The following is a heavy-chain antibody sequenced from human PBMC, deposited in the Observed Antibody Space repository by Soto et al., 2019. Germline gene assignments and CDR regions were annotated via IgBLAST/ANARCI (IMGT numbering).Heavy chain of an antibody. CDR2: INPSDEST. V-gene: IGHV1-46*01. Sequence: ASVKVSCKASGYTFTSYFMHWVRQAPGKGLEWMGRINPSDESTGHAQDFQGRVIMTTDTSTATVYMELNSLRSEDTAVYYCARGGVVVVPAGIIGARGPGILVTV. D-gene: IGHD2-2*01. J-gene: IGHJ4*03. CDR3: ARGGVVVVPAGIIGA. CDR1: GYTFTSYF.